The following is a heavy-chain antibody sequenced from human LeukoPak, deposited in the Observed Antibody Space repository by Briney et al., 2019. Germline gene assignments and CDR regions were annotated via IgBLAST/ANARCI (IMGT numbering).Heavy chain of an antibody. D-gene: IGHD5-18*01. CDR3: ARSEHTALATYFDY. Sequence: ASVKVSCKASGYTFTGYYMHWVRQAPGQGLEWMGWINPNSGGTNYAQKFQGRVTMTRDTSISTAYMELSRLRSDDTAVYYCARSEHTALATYFDYWGQGTLVTVSS. V-gene: IGHV1-2*02. CDR2: INPNSGGT. J-gene: IGHJ4*02. CDR1: GYTFTGYY.